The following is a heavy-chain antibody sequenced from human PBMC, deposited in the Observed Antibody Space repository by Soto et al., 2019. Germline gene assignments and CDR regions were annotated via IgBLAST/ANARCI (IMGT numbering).Heavy chain of an antibody. CDR1: GLTFRSDS. CDR2: IIPISRTP. CDR3: ARGVASSD. Sequence: QVQLVQSAAEVKKPGSSVKVSCKSSGLTFRSDSISWVRQAPGQGLEWMGGIIPISRTPTYAQKFQGRVTISADESTRTAYMEVTSLTFEDTAVYYCARGVASSDWGQGTLVTVSS. D-gene: IGHD5-12*01. J-gene: IGHJ4*02. V-gene: IGHV1-69*01.